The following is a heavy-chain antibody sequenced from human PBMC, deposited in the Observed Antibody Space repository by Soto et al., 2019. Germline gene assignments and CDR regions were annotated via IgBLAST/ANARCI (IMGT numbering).Heavy chain of an antibody. CDR3: ARTDRDFYGLDV. CDR2: ISAAGGP. CDR1: GFTFRNYD. J-gene: IGHJ6*02. V-gene: IGHV3-13*05. Sequence: EVQLVESGGGLVQPGGSLRLSCEASGFTFRNYDMHWVRQGTGKGLEWVSGISAAGGPDYADSVEGRFNISRENAQNSFFLQMNSLRVGDTAVYYCARTDRDFYGLDVWGQGTTVIVSS.